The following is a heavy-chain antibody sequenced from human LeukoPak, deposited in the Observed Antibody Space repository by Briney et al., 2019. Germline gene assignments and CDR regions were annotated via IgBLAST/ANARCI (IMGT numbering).Heavy chain of an antibody. Sequence: PGGSLRLSCAASGFSFSRYSMNWVRQAPGKGLEWVSSITSNSGSIYYTDSVTGRFTISRDNAKNSLYLQMNSLRAEDTAVYYCARDTYDILTGYYKWAFDIWGQGTMVTVSS. V-gene: IGHV3-21*01. CDR3: ARDTYDILTGYYKWAFDI. CDR2: ITSNSGSI. CDR1: GFSFSRYS. D-gene: IGHD3-9*01. J-gene: IGHJ3*02.